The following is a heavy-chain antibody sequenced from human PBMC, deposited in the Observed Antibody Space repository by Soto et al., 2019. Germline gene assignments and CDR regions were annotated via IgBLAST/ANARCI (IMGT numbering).Heavy chain of an antibody. V-gene: IGHV4-59*12. J-gene: IGHJ4*02. Sequence: KPSETLSLTCTVSCGSISSYYWSWIRQPPGKGLEWIGYIYYSGSTNYNPSLKSRVTISVDTSKNQFSLKLSSVTAADTAVYYCARGTYYYDSSGYYYGEFDYWGQGTLVTVSS. CDR1: CGSISSYY. CDR2: IYYSGST. D-gene: IGHD3-22*01. CDR3: ARGTYYYDSSGYYYGEFDY.